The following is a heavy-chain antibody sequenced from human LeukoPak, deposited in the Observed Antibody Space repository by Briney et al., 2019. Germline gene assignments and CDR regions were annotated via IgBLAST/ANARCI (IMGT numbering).Heavy chain of an antibody. CDR1: GFTFSSYS. V-gene: IGHV3-21*01. CDR2: ISSSSSYI. Sequence: GGSLRLSCAASGFTFSSYSMNWVRQAPGKGLEWVSSISSSSSYIYYADSVKGRFTISRDNAKNSLYLQMNSLRAEDTAVYYCARDRGGYYEGPFDYWGQGTLVTVSS. J-gene: IGHJ4*02. CDR3: ARDRGGYYEGPFDY. D-gene: IGHD1-26*01.